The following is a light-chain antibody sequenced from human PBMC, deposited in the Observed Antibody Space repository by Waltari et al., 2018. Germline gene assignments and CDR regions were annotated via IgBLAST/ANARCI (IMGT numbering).Light chain of an antibody. V-gene: IGLV1-44*01. CDR1: SSNIGRNA. CDR3: ATWDDSLDGPV. J-gene: IGLJ3*02. Sequence: QSVLTQPPSASGTPGQRVTISCFGSSSNIGRNAVSWYQQLPGTAPRLLIPTNDQRPSGFPDRFSASKAGTSASLAISGLQSEDEADFHCATWDDSLDGPVFGGGTKLTVL. CDR2: TND.